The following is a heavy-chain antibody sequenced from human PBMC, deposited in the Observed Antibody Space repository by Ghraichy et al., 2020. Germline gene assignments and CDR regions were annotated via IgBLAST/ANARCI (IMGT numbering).Heavy chain of an antibody. J-gene: IGHJ6*02. V-gene: IGHV4-34*01. D-gene: IGHD3-10*01. CDR1: GGSFSGYY. CDR3: ARERYYYGSGSYSYYYGMDV. Sequence: ESLNISCAVYGGSFSGYYWSWIRQPPGKGLEWIGEINHSGSTNYNPSLKSRVTISVDTSKNQFSLKLSSVTAADTAVYYCARERYYYGSGSYSYYYGMDVWGQGTTVTVSS. CDR2: INHSGST.